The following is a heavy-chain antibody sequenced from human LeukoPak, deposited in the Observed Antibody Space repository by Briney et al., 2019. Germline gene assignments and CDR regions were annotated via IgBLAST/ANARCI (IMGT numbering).Heavy chain of an antibody. V-gene: IGHV4-34*01. CDR2: INHSGST. J-gene: IGHJ6*02. CDR3: ATVTTLNYYYGMDV. CDR1: GGSFSGYY. D-gene: IGHD4-17*01. Sequence: ASETLSLTCAVYGGSFSGYYWSWIRQPPGKGLEWIGEINHSGSTNYNPSLKSRVTISVDTSKNQFSLKLSSVTAADTAVYYCATVTTLNYYYGMDVWGQGTTVTVSS.